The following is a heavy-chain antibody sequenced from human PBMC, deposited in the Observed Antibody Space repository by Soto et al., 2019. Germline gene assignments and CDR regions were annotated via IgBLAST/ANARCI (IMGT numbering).Heavy chain of an antibody. J-gene: IGHJ5*02. CDR1: GGTFSSYA. CDR2: IIPIFGTA. CDR3: ARGNSSSWSGPHWFDP. D-gene: IGHD6-13*01. V-gene: IGHV1-69*13. Sequence: WASVKVSCKASGGTFSSYAISWVRQAPGQGLEWMGGIIPIFGTANYAQKFQGRVTITADESTSTAYMELSSLRSEDTAVYYCARGNSSSWSGPHWFDPWGQGTLVTVSS.